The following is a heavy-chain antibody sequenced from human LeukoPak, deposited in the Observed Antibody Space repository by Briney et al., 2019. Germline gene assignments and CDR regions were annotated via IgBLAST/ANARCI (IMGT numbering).Heavy chain of an antibody. CDR2: ISSNGDNT. CDR1: GFTLSTYV. J-gene: IGHJ4*02. Sequence: GGSLRLSCLVSGFTLSTYVMHWVRQAPGKGLEYVSAISSNGDNTYYADSVKGRFTISRDNSKNTLYLQMSSLRADDTAVYYCVRGTGYWGQGTLVTVSS. CDR3: VRGTGY. V-gene: IGHV3-64D*06.